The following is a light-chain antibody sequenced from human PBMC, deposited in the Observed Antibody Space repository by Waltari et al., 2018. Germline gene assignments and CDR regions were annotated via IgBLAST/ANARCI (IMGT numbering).Light chain of an antibody. CDR1: QGLSSY. Sequence: AIRMTQSPSSFSASTGDRVPITCRASQGLSSYLAWYQQKPGKAPKLLIYAASTLQSGVPSRFSGSGSGTDFTLTISCLQSEDFATYYCQQYYSYPRTFGQGTKVEIK. V-gene: IGKV1-8*01. CDR3: QQYYSYPRT. J-gene: IGKJ1*01. CDR2: AAS.